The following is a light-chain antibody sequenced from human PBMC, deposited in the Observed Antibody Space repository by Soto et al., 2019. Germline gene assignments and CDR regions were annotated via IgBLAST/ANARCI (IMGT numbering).Light chain of an antibody. CDR2: EVT. CDR3: SSYTSGSTLLV. CDR1: SSDVGAYNY. V-gene: IGLV2-14*01. J-gene: IGLJ2*01. Sequence: QSALTQPASVSGSPGQSITISCTGSSSDVGAYNYVSWYQQHPGKAPRLMIYEVTNRPSGVSNRFSGSKSGNTASLTISGLRADDEADYYCSSYTSGSTLLVFGGGTKLTVL.